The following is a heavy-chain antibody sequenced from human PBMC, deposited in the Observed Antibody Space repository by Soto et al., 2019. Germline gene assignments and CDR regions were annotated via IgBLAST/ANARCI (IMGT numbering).Heavy chain of an antibody. J-gene: IGHJ4*02. Sequence: PGGSLRLSCAASGFTFSSYGMHWVRQAPGKWLEWVAVISYDGSNKYYADSVKGRFTISRDNSKNTLYLQMNSLRAEDTAVYYCGKVDYYDSSGYPVDYWGQGXLVTVYS. CDR3: GKVDYYDSSGYPVDY. D-gene: IGHD3-22*01. CDR1: GFTFSSYG. CDR2: ISYDGSNK. V-gene: IGHV3-30*18.